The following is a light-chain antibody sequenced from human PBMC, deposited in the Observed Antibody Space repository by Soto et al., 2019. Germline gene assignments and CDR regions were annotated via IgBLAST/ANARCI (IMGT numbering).Light chain of an antibody. CDR2: AAS. Sequence: DIQMTQSPSSVSASVGDRVTITCRASQGISSWLDWYQQKPGKAPKLLIYAASSLQGGVPSRFSGSGSWTDFTLTISSLQPEDFATYYCQQANSFPLTFGGGTKVEIK. CDR3: QQANSFPLT. V-gene: IGKV1-12*01. CDR1: QGISSW. J-gene: IGKJ4*01.